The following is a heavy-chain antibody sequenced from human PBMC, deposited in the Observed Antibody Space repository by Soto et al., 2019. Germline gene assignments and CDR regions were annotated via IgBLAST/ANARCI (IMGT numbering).Heavy chain of an antibody. CDR1: GFIFEDFA. Sequence: SLRLSCVDSGFIFEDFAMNWVRQVPGKGLEWVSGISWNSATLAYADSVKGRFIVSRDNAKNILYLQMITLRPEDAALYYCAKDVGSYYYDTSPYLYDYWGQGTLVTVSS. J-gene: IGHJ4*02. CDR3: AKDVGSYYYDTSPYLYDY. D-gene: IGHD3-22*01. CDR2: ISWNSATL. V-gene: IGHV3-9*01.